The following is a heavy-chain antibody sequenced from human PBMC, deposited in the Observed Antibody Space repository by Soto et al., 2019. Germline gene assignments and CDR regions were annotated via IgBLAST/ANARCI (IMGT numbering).Heavy chain of an antibody. CDR3: ARDSDYYGSGYPDY. V-gene: IGHV3-33*01. J-gene: IGHJ4*02. CDR2: IWYDGSNK. D-gene: IGHD3-10*01. Sequence: QVQLVESGGGVVQPGRSLRLSCAASGFTFSSYGMHWVRQAPGKGLEWVAVIWYDGSNKYYADSVKGRFTISRDNSKNTLDLQINSLRAEDTAVYYCARDSDYYGSGYPDYWGQGTLVTVSS. CDR1: GFTFSSYG.